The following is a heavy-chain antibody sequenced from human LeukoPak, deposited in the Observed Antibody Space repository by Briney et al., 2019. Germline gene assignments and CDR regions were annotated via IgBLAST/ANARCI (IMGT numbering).Heavy chain of an antibody. CDR2: INPSGGST. J-gene: IGHJ4*02. CDR3: AREGEYSGYDSGSIDY. V-gene: IGHV1-46*01. CDR1: GYTFINYY. D-gene: IGHD5-12*01. Sequence: ASVRVSCKASGYTFINYYMHWVRQAPGQGLEWMGIINPSGGSTSYAQKFQGRVTMTRDMSTSTVYMELSSLRSEDTAVYYCAREGEYSGYDSGSIDYWGQGTLVAVSS.